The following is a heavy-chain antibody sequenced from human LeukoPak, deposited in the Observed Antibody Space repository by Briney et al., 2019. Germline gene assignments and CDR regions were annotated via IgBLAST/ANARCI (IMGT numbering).Heavy chain of an antibody. CDR2: INPHSADT. CDR1: GYTFTGFY. J-gene: IGHJ4*02. D-gene: IGHD6-13*01. V-gene: IGHV1-2*02. Sequence: GASVKVSCKASGYTFTGFYMHWVRQAPGQGLEWMGWINPHSADTGYAQKFLGRVTMTRDMSISTIYMELTRLRSDDTALYYCARWDGYSSSPDYWAQGTLVTVSS. CDR3: ARWDGYSSSPDY.